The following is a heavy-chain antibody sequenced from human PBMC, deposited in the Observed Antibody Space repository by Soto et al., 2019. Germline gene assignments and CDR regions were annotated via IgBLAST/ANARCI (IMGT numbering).Heavy chain of an antibody. CDR1: GYTFTGYY. V-gene: IGHV1-46*01. CDR2: INPSGGST. J-gene: IGHJ4*02. CDR3: ARVSAVTGTN. D-gene: IGHD6-19*01. Sequence: GASVKVSCKASGYTFTGYYMHWVRQAPGQGLEWMGVINPSGGSTNYAQKFQGRVIMTRDTSTSTVYMELSRLRSEDTAVYYCARVSAVTGTNWGQGTLVTVSS.